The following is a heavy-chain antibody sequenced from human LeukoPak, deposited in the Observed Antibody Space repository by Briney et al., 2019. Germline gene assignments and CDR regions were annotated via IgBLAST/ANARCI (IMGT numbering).Heavy chain of an antibody. D-gene: IGHD3-10*01. J-gene: IGHJ4*02. CDR2: IRFDGTKT. Sequence: PGGSLRLSCEASGFNFSTNGMHWVRQAPGKGLEWVSFIRFDGTKTFYGDSVWGRFTISRDNSKNTLYLQLSSLRGDDTAVYYCARDFDDVSGNYYYIPDYWGQGTLVTVSS. V-gene: IGHV3-30*02. CDR1: GFNFSTNG. CDR3: ARDFDDVSGNYYYIPDY.